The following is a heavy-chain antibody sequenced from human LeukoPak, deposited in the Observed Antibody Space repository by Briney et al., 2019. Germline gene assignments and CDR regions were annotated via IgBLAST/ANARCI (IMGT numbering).Heavy chain of an antibody. J-gene: IGHJ4*02. CDR1: GGSVSSGSYY. CDR3: ARAPGAPEFDY. V-gene: IGHV4-61*01. Sequence: SETLPLTCTVSGGSVSSGSYYWSWIRQPPGKGLEWIGYIYYSGSTNYNPSLKSRVTISVDTSKNQFSLKLSSVTAADTAVYYCARAPGAPEFDYWGQGTLVTVSS. CDR2: IYYSGST.